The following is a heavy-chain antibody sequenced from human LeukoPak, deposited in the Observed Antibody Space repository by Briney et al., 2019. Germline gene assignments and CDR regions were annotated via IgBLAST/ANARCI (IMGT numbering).Heavy chain of an antibody. CDR1: GYTFTSYD. CDR2: MNPNSGNT. Sequence: ASVKVSCKASGYTFTSYDINWVRQATGQGLEWMGWMNPNSGNTGYAQKFQGRVTMTRNTSISTAYMELSSLRSEDTAVYYCARGGRVINGDTAMVTGRLDYYYGMDVWGQGTTVTVSS. V-gene: IGHV1-8*01. D-gene: IGHD5-18*01. CDR3: ARGGRVINGDTAMVTGRLDYYYGMDV. J-gene: IGHJ6*02.